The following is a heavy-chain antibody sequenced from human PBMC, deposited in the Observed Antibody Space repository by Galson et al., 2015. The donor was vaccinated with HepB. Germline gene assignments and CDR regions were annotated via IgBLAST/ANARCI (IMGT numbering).Heavy chain of an antibody. CDR1: GFTFSSYA. CDR3: ARDLEVGHDFWSGYLRDLGHFDY. J-gene: IGHJ4*02. V-gene: IGHV3-23*01. Sequence: SLRLSCAASGFTFSSYAMSWVRQAPGKGLEWVSAISGSGGSTYYADSVKGRFTISRDNSKNTLYLQMNSLRAEDTAVYYCARDLEVGHDFWSGYLRDLGHFDYWGQGTLVTVSS. D-gene: IGHD3-3*01. CDR2: ISGSGGST.